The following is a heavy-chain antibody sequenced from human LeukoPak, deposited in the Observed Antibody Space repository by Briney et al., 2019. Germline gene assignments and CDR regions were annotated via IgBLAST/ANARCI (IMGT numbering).Heavy chain of an antibody. J-gene: IGHJ1*01. Sequence: GESLKISCQASGYSFTTYWIGWVRQMPGKGLEWMGIIYPSDSDTRYSPSFQGQVTISADKSISTAYLQWSSLKASDTAMYYCARQVGATLYLQYWGQGTLVTVSS. CDR2: IYPSDSDT. V-gene: IGHV5-51*01. CDR3: ARQVGATLYLQY. CDR1: GYSFTTYW. D-gene: IGHD1-26*01.